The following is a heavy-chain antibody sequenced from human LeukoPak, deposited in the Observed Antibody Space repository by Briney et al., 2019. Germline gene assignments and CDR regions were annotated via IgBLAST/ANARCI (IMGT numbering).Heavy chain of an antibody. CDR3: ARVEGGSYYFDY. Sequence: GGSLRLSCAASGFTFSSYAMSWVRQAPGKGLEWVSAISGSGGSTYYADSVKGRFAISRDNSKNTLYLQMNSLRAEDTAVYYCARVEGGSYYFDYWGQGTLVTVSS. CDR1: GFTFSSYA. V-gene: IGHV3-23*01. CDR2: ISGSGGST. D-gene: IGHD1-26*01. J-gene: IGHJ4*02.